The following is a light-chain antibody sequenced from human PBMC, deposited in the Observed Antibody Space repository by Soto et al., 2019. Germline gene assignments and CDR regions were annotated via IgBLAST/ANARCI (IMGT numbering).Light chain of an antibody. CDR2: TNN. J-gene: IGLJ1*01. CDR3: AAWDASLNGFV. V-gene: IGLV1-44*01. CDR1: SSNIGSNT. Sequence: QSVLTQPPSASGAPGQRVTISCSGSSSNIGSNTVNWYQQLPGTAPKLLIYTNNQRPSGVRDRFSGSRSGTSASLAISGLQSEDEPDYYCAAWDASLNGFVFGTGTKVTV.